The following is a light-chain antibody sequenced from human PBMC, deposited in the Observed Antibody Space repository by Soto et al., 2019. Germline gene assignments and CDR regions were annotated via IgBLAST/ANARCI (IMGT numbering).Light chain of an antibody. CDR1: QSINNW. CDR2: DAS. CDR3: QQYNSWPLT. V-gene: IGKV1-5*01. Sequence: DVQMTQSPSSLSASVGDRVTITCRASQSINNWLAWYQQKPGKAPKFLIYDASTLETGVPSRFSGSASGTEFTLTISSLQSEDFAVYYCQQYNSWPLTFGGGTKVEIK. J-gene: IGKJ4*01.